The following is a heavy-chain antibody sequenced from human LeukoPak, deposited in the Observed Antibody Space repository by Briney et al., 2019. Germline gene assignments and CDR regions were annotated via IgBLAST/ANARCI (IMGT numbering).Heavy chain of an antibody. CDR1: GYTFTGYY. D-gene: IGHD3-3*01. CDR3: ARCKYSYYDFWSGEPPPLDY. Sequence: GASVKVFCKASGYTFTGYYMHWVRQAPGQGFEWMGRINPNSGGTNYAQKFQGRVTMTRDTSISTAYMELSRLRSDDTAVYYCARCKYSYYDFWSGEPPPLDYWGQGTLVTVSS. CDR2: INPNSGGT. J-gene: IGHJ4*02. V-gene: IGHV1-2*06.